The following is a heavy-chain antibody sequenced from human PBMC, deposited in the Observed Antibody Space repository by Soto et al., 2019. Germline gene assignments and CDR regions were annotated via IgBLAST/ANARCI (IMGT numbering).Heavy chain of an antibody. D-gene: IGHD5-18*01. V-gene: IGHV1-69*13. CDR1: GYTFTSYG. J-gene: IGHJ4*02. CDR3: ASLFRKHSYGYI. Sequence: ASVKVSCKASGYTFTSYGISWVRQAPGQGLEWMGGIIPIFGTANYAQKFQGRVTITADESTSTAYMELSSLRSEDTAVYYCASLFRKHSYGYIWGQETLVTVPS. CDR2: IIPIFGTA.